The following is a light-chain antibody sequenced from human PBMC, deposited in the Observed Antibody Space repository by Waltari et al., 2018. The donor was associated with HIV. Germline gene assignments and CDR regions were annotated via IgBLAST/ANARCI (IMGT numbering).Light chain of an antibody. Sequence: SYVLTQPPSVSVAPGQTARITCGGNSVGSKSVHWYQQKSGQAPVLVVYDDSDRPSGIPERFSGSNSGNTATLTISRVEDGDEAYYYCQVCVDNSVIFAGGTRLTVL. CDR1: SVGSKS. V-gene: IGLV3-21*02. J-gene: IGLJ2*01. CDR3: QVCVDNSVI. CDR2: DDS.